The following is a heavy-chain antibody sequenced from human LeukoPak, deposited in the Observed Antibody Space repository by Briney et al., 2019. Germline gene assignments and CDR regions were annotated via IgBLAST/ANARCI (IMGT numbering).Heavy chain of an antibody. J-gene: IGHJ4*02. CDR1: GGSFSGYY. CDR2: INHSGST. D-gene: IGHD3-10*01. V-gene: IGHV4-34*01. Sequence: SETLSLTCAVYGGSFSGYYWSWIRQPPGKGLEWIGEINHSGSTNYNPSLKSRVTISVDTSKNQFSLKLSSVTAADTAVYYCARRFRWAVGPLGYWGQGTLVTVSS. CDR3: ARRFRWAVGPLGY.